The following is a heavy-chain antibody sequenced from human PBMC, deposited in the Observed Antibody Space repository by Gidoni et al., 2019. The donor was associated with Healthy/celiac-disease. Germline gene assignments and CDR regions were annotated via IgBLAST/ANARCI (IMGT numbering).Heavy chain of an antibody. Sequence: QVQLQESGPGLVKPSQTLSLTCTVSGGSISSGSYYWSWIRQPAGKGLEWIGRIYTSGSTNYNPSLKSRVTISVDTSKNQFSLKLSSVTAADPAVYYCARDRGRIDPWGQGTLVTVSS. V-gene: IGHV4-61*02. CDR2: IYTSGST. CDR1: GGSISSGSYY. D-gene: IGHD3-16*01. CDR3: ARDRGRIDP. J-gene: IGHJ5*02.